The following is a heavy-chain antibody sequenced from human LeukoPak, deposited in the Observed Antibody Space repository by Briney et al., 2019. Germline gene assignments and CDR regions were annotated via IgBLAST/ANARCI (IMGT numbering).Heavy chain of an antibody. D-gene: IGHD4-11*01. CDR1: GFTFNSYS. Sequence: PGGSLRLSCAASGFTFNSYSMNWFRQAPGKGLEWISYISSNSRNINYADSVKGRFTISRDSAKNSLYLQMNTLRAEDTAVYYCARMPLEIVTNFLDSWGQGTLVTVSS. J-gene: IGHJ4*02. CDR2: ISSNSRNI. V-gene: IGHV3-48*04. CDR3: ARMPLEIVTNFLDS.